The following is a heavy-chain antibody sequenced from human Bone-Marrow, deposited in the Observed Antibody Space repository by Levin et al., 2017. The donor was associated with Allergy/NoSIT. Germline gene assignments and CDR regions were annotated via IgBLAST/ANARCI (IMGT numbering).Heavy chain of an antibody. CDR1: GFTFSSYA. V-gene: IGHV3-23*01. CDR2: ISGSGGST. J-gene: IGHJ6*02. Sequence: GGSLRLSCAASGFTFSSYAMSWVRQAPGKGLEWVSAISGSGGSTYYADSVKGRFTISRDNSKNTLYLQMNSLRAEDTAVYYCAKNLEFYYYGSGSYDYYYYGMDVWGQGTTVTVSS. D-gene: IGHD3-10*01. CDR3: AKNLEFYYYGSGSYDYYYYGMDV.